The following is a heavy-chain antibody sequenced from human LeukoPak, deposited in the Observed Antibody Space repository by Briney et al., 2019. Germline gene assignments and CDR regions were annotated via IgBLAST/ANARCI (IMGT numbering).Heavy chain of an antibody. CDR3: LKDLSSNCYCFDY. CDR2: INWDGTNT. Sequence: PGGSLRLSCAVYGGTTDDYGMGWDRQAPGKGLEWVSGINWDGTNTYYAESVKGRFTISRDSAEKSLYLHMNSLRDDDTAFYYCLKDLSSNCYCFDYWGQGTLVTVSS. CDR1: GGTTDDYG. V-gene: IGHV3-20*04. D-gene: IGHD6-13*01. J-gene: IGHJ4*02.